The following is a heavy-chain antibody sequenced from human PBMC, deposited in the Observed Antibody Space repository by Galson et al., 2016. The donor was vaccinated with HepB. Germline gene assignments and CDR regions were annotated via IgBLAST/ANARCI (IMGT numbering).Heavy chain of an antibody. D-gene: IGHD5-24*01. CDR3: ARGGDGYNYDY. Sequence: YGDSVKGRFTIARDNSKNTLYLQMNSLRAEDTAVYYCARGGDGYNYDYWGQGTQVTVSS. V-gene: IGHV3-33*01. J-gene: IGHJ4*02.